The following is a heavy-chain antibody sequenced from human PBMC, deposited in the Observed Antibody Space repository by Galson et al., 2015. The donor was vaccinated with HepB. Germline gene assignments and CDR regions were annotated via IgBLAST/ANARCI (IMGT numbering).Heavy chain of an antibody. V-gene: IGHV3-23*01. CDR2: ISGDSTAT. CDR1: GFTFSNYA. Sequence: SLRLSCAASGFTFSNYAMTWVRQAPGKGLHWVSSISGDSTATHYADSVKGRFTISRDNSMNTLYLQMNNLRAEDTAVYYCAKGLIAEAGTRVVDYWGQGTLVTVSS. CDR3: AKGLIAEAGTRVVDY. D-gene: IGHD6-13*01. J-gene: IGHJ4*02.